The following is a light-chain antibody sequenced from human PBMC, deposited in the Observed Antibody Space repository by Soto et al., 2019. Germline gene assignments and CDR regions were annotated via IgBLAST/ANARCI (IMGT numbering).Light chain of an antibody. J-gene: IGLJ3*02. V-gene: IGLV1-47*02. CDR3: AVWDDSLSTWV. CDR1: SSNIGRDF. CDR2: TNN. Sequence: QSMLTQPPSASGTPGQRVTISCSGSSSNIGRDFVYWFQQLPGTAPKLLIYTNNQRPSGVPDRFSGSKSGTSASLAISGLRSEDEADYFCAVWDDSLSTWVFGGGTKLTVL.